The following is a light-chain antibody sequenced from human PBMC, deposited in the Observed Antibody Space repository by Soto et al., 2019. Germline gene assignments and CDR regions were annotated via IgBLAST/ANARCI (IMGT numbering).Light chain of an antibody. V-gene: IGLV1-44*01. CDR3: AAWDDSLNGPV. Sequence: QSVLTQPPSASGTPGQKVTISCSGSNSNVGDNTVNWYQQLPGAAPKLLIYSHNQRPSGVPDRFSGSKSGTSASLAISGLQSEYEADYYCAAWDDSLNGPVFGGGTKLTVL. CDR1: NSNVGDNT. CDR2: SHN. J-gene: IGLJ2*01.